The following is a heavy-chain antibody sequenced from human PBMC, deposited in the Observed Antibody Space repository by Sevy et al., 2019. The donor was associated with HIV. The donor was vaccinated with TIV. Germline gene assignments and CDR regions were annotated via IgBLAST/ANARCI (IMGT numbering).Heavy chain of an antibody. V-gene: IGHV4-34*01. CDR1: GGSFSGYY. Sequence: SETLSLTCAVYGGSFSGYYWSWIRQPPGKGLEWIGEINHSGSINYNPSLKSRVTISVDTSKNQFSLKLNSVTAADTAVYYCARDSFNWNDVPDAFDIWGQGTMVTVSS. CDR3: ARDSFNWNDVPDAFDI. D-gene: IGHD1-1*01. J-gene: IGHJ3*02. CDR2: INHSGSI.